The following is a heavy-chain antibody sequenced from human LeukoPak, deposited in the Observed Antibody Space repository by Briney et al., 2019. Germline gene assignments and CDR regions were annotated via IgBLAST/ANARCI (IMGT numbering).Heavy chain of an antibody. J-gene: IGHJ4*02. V-gene: IGHV1-46*01. Sequence: ASVKVSCKASGYTFTSYYMHWVRQAPGQGLEWMGIINPSGGSTRYAQKFQGRVSMTRDTSTSTVYMELSSLRSEDTAVYYCARGHYGDYAFDYWGQGTLVTVSS. CDR2: INPSGGST. CDR1: GYTFTSYY. D-gene: IGHD4-17*01. CDR3: ARGHYGDYAFDY.